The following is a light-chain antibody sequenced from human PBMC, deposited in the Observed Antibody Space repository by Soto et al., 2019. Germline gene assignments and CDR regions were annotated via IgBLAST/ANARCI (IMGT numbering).Light chain of an antibody. Sequence: DIQITQTQSYVSASVRDRVSITCRASQDIRSWLAWYQQRPGKAPKLLIYAATIVQSGVPSRFSVSGSGTTFTLTINNLQPEDVASYFCQQDNSIPLTFGGGAKVDIK. CDR1: QDIRSW. CDR3: QQDNSIPLT. CDR2: AAT. J-gene: IGKJ4*01. V-gene: IGKV1-12*01.